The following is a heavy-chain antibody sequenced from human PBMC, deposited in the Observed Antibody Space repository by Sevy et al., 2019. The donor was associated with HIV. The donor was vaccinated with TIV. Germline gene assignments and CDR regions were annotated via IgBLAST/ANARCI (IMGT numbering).Heavy chain of an antibody. J-gene: IGHJ5*02. V-gene: IGHV3-11*01. D-gene: IGHD2-8*02. CDR1: GFTFSDYY. CDR3: ARAGDDYCTESDCNKNWFDP. CDR2: ISSSGALV. Sequence: GGSLRLSCAASGFTFSDYYMGWFRQAPGKGLEWVSYISSSGALVFYADSVEGRFTISRDNAKNSLFLRMNSLRAEDTAIYYCARAGDDYCTESDCNKNWFDPWGQGTLVTVSS.